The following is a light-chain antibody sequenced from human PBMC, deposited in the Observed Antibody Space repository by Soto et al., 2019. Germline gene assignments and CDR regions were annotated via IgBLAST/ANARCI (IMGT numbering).Light chain of an antibody. Sequence: DIQMTQSPSSLSASVGDRVTITCRASESINRHLNWYQQQPGKAPKLLIYAASSLQNGVPSRFWGGGYGTDFTLIITNLQPEDFATYYCQQSDTALSITFGPGTRLAIK. CDR3: QQSDTALSIT. J-gene: IGKJ5*01. CDR2: AAS. V-gene: IGKV1-39*01. CDR1: ESINRH.